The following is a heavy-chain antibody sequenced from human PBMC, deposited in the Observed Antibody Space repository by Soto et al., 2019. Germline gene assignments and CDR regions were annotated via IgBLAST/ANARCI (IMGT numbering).Heavy chain of an antibody. D-gene: IGHD6-19*01. CDR3: ARLVREKQWLTTYYYYYGMDV. CDR2: IYYSGST. V-gene: IGHV4-39*01. CDR1: GGSISSSSYY. J-gene: IGHJ6*02. Sequence: SETLSLTCTVSGGSISSSSYYWGWIRQPPGKGLEWIGSIYYSGSTYYNPSLKSRVTISVDTSKNQLSLKLSSVTAADTAVYYCARLVREKQWLTTYYYYYGMDVWGQGTTVTVSS.